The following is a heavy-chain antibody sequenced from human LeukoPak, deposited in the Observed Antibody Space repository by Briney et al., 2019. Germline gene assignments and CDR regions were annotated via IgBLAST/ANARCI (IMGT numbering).Heavy chain of an antibody. CDR3: ARHLSGITGYTYGRGIDY. D-gene: IGHD5-18*01. Sequence: GGSLRLSCAASGFTFSDYYMSWIRQAPGKGLEWVSDISSSGSTIYYADSVKGRFTISRDNAKNSLYLQMNSLRAEDTAVYYCARHLSGITGYTYGRGIDYWGQGTLVTVSS. CDR1: GFTFSDYY. CDR2: ISSSGSTI. V-gene: IGHV3-11*04. J-gene: IGHJ4*02.